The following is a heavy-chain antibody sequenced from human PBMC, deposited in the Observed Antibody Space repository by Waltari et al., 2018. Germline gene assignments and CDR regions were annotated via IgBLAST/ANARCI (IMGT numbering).Heavy chain of an antibody. D-gene: IGHD3-22*01. J-gene: IGHJ3*02. CDR3: ASCGYYYDSSGYYLPGAFDI. V-gene: IGHV4-31*03. CDR1: GGSISSGGYY. CDR2: IYYSGST. Sequence: QVQLQESGPGLVKPSQTLSLTCTVSGGSISSGGYYWSWIRQHPGTGLEWIGYIYYSGSTYYNPSLKSRVTISVDTSKNQFSLKLSSVTAADTAVYYCASCGYYYDSSGYYLPGAFDIWGQGTMVTVSS.